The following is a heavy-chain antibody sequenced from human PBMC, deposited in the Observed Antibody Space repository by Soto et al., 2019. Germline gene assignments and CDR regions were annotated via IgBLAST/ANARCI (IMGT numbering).Heavy chain of an antibody. V-gene: IGHV4-4*07. CDR1: GASISGFY. D-gene: IGHD1-1*01. CDR3: VRDGTKTLRDWFDP. Sequence: SETLSLTCTVSGASISGFYWSWIQKSAGKGLEWIGRIYATGTTDYNPSLKSRVMMSVDTSKKQFSLKLRSVTAADTAVYYCVRDGTKTLRDWFDPWGQGISVTVSS. J-gene: IGHJ5*02. CDR2: IYATGTT.